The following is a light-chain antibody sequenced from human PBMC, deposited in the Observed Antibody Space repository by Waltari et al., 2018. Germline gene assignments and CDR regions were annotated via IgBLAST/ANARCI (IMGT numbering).Light chain of an antibody. CDR3: CSYAGSYTSYV. CDR2: DVS. Sequence: QSALTQPRSVSGSPGQSVTISCTGTSSDVGGYHYVSWYQQHPGKAPKHMIYDVSKRPSGVPDRFSGSKSGNTASLTISGLQAEDEADYYCCSYAGSYTSYVFGTGTKVTVL. J-gene: IGLJ1*01. V-gene: IGLV2-11*01. CDR1: SSDVGGYHY.